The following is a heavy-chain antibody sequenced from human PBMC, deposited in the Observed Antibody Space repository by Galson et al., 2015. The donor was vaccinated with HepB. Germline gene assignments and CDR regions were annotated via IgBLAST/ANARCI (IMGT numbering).Heavy chain of an antibody. D-gene: IGHD2-2*01. V-gene: IGHV3-23*01. Sequence: SLRLSCAVSGVTFNDYAMNWVRQAPGKGLEWVADISASGGSRDYVDYVKGRFTVSRDNSKNTVYLQMNSLRVEDTATYYCAKGYCSVTTCYYDYWGQGTQVSVSS. J-gene: IGHJ4*02. CDR1: GVTFNDYA. CDR3: AKGYCSVTTCYYDY. CDR2: ISASGGSR.